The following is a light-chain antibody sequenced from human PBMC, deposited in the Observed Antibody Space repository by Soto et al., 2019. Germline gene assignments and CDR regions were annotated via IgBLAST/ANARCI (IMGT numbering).Light chain of an antibody. Sequence: EIVLTQSPGTLSLSPGERATLSCRASQSVSNNYLAWYQRKPGQAPRLLIYGASRRATGIPDRFSGSGSGTDFTLTISRLEPEDFAVYSCQQYGSSPLTFGGGTKVEIK. CDR3: QQYGSSPLT. V-gene: IGKV3-20*01. CDR1: QSVSNNY. J-gene: IGKJ4*01. CDR2: GAS.